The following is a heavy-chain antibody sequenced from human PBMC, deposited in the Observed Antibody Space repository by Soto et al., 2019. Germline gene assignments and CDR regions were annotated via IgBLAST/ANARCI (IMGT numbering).Heavy chain of an antibody. CDR2: IIPIFGTT. CDR3: ARGGIVAVPAALSSYDDYTNYRFDS. CDR1: GGTFNTYT. J-gene: IGHJ4*02. D-gene: IGHD2-8*01. V-gene: IGHV1-69*06. Sequence: QMQLVQSGAEVQKPGSSVKVSCKAFGGTFNTYTIDWVRQAPGQGLEWMGGIIPIFGTTNYAQKFQDRLTISADKSTSTAYMELSSLKSEDTAIYYCARGGIVAVPAALSSYDDYTNYRFDSWGQGTLVSVSS.